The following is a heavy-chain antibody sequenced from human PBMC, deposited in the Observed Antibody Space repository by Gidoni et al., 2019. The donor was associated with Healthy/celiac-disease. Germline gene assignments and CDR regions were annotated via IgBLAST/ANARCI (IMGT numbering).Heavy chain of an antibody. CDR2: ISYDGSNK. Sequence: QVQLVESGGGVVQPGRSLRLSCAASGFTFSSYAMHWVRQAPGKGLEWVAVISYDGSNKYYADSVKGRFTISRDNSKNTLYLQMNSLRAEDTAVYYCARRTMIVGFDYWGQGTLVTVSS. D-gene: IGHD3-22*01. V-gene: IGHV3-30*04. J-gene: IGHJ4*02. CDR1: GFTFSSYA. CDR3: ARRTMIVGFDY.